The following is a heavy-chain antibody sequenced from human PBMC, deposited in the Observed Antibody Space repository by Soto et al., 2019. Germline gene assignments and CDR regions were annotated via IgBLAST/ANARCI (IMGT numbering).Heavy chain of an antibody. Sequence: SETVSLTXAVYGGSFSGHSWTWIRQSPGKGLEWIGDINHSGRVNYSPSLKSRVTISLDTSKNQFSLTLSAVTAADTAMYYCSTRAYDTNGYYRFDPWGQGTLVTVSS. CDR2: INHSGRV. D-gene: IGHD3-22*01. J-gene: IGHJ5*01. V-gene: IGHV4-34*01. CDR1: GGSFSGHS. CDR3: STRAYDTNGYYRFDP.